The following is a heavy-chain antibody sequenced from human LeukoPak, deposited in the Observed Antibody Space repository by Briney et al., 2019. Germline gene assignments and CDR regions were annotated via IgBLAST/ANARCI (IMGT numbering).Heavy chain of an antibody. J-gene: IGHJ4*02. Sequence: SQTLSLTCTVSGGSISSGSYYWSWIRQPAGTGLEWIGRIYTSGSTNYNPSLKSRVTISVDTSKNQFSLKLSSVTAADTAVYYCARGVPYSSSGYTWLFDYWGQGTLVTVSS. V-gene: IGHV4-61*02. CDR1: GGSISSGSYY. CDR2: IYTSGST. CDR3: ARGVPYSSSGYTWLFDY. D-gene: IGHD6-6*01.